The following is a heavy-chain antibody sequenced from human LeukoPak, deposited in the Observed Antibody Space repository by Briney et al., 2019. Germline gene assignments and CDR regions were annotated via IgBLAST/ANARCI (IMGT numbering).Heavy chain of an antibody. CDR3: ARAPRTGDLDY. J-gene: IGHJ4*02. V-gene: IGHV3-13*01. CDR2: IGTAGDT. CDR1: GFTFSSYE. D-gene: IGHD7-27*01. Sequence: GGSLRLSCAASGFTFSSYEMHWVRQATGKGLEWVSAIGTAGDTYYPGSVKGRFTISRENAKNSLYLQMNSLRAGDTAVYYCARAPRTGDLDYWGQGTLSPSPQ.